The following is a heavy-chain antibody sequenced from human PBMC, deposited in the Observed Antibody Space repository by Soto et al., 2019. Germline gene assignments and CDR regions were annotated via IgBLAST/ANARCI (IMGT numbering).Heavy chain of an antibody. D-gene: IGHD3-10*01. J-gene: IGHJ4*02. CDR3: VKTMVRGVLDY. CDR1: GFTFSSYA. CDR2: ISSNGGST. Sequence: GGSLRLSCSASGFTFSSYAMHWVRQAPGKGLEYVSAISSNGGSTYYADSVKGRFTISRDNSKDTLYLQMSSLRAEDTAVYYCVKTMVRGVLDYWGQGTLVTVSS. V-gene: IGHV3-64D*06.